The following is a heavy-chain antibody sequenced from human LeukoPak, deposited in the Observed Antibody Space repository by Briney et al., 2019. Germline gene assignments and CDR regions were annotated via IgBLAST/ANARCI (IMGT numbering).Heavy chain of an antibody. D-gene: IGHD6-19*01. V-gene: IGHV3-15*01. CDR2: IRSKSDGGTA. CDR1: GFTFSNAW. J-gene: IGHJ4*02. CDR3: TDSSSLS. Sequence: GSLRLSCAASGFTFSNAWMSWVRQAPGKGLEWVGRIRSKSDGGTAEYAAPVKDRFTMSRVDSKNTLYLQMNSLKSDDTAVYYCTDSSSLSWGQGTLVTVSS.